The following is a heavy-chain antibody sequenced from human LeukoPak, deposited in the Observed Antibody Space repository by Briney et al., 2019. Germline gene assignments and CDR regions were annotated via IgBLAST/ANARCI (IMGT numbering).Heavy chain of an antibody. D-gene: IGHD1-26*01. CDR3: ARCAGVGATLTYYYYYGMDV. V-gene: IGHV3-7*01. CDR2: IKQDGSEK. CDR1: GFTLSSYW. Sequence: GGSLRLSCAASGFTLSSYWMSWVRQAPGKGLEWVANIKQDGSEKYYVDSVKGRFTISRDNAKNSLYLQMNSLRAEDTAVYYCARCAGVGATLTYYYYYGMDVWGQGTTVTVSS. J-gene: IGHJ6*02.